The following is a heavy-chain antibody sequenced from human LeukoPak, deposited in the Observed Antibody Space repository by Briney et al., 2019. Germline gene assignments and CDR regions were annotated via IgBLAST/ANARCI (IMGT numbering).Heavy chain of an antibody. CDR3: ARVEGSYYYYYGMDV. J-gene: IGHJ6*02. CDR2: INPSGGST. V-gene: IGHV1-46*01. CDR1: GYTFTSYY. Sequence: ASVKVSCKASGYTFTSYYMHWVRQAPRQGLEWMGIINPSGGSTSYAQKFQGRVTMTRDTSTSTVYMELSSLRSEDTAVYYCARVEGSYYYYYGMDVWGQGTTVTVSS.